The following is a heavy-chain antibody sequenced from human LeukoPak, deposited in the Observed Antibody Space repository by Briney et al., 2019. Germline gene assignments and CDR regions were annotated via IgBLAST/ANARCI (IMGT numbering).Heavy chain of an antibody. D-gene: IGHD6-19*01. CDR1: GFTVSSNY. Sequence: GGSLRLSCAASGFTVSSNYMSWVRQAPGEGLEWVSVIYSGGSTYYADSVKGGFTISRDNSKNTLYLQMNSLRAEDTAVYYCARDRGSGWYYYYGMDVWGQGTTVTVSS. CDR3: ARDRGSGWYYYYGMDV. J-gene: IGHJ6*02. CDR2: IYSGGST. V-gene: IGHV3-66*01.